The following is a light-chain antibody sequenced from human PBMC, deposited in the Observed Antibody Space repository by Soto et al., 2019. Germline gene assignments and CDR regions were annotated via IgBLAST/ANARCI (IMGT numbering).Light chain of an antibody. CDR3: QQYGSSPRT. J-gene: IGKJ1*01. CDR1: QSVSSSY. CDR2: GES. V-gene: IGKV3-20*01. Sequence: EIVLTQSPGTLSLSPGERATLSCRASQSVSSSYLAWYQQKTGQAPRLLIYGESSRATGIPDRLSGSGSGTDLNLTISRLEPEDFAVYYCQQYGSSPRTCGQGTKVDIK.